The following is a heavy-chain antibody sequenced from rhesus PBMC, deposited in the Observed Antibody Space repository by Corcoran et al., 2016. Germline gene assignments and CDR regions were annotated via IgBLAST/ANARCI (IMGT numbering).Heavy chain of an antibody. V-gene: IGHV4-106*01. J-gene: IGHJ6*01. Sequence: QVQLQESGPGLVKPSETLSLTCAVSGGSISDDYYWSWIRQPPGKGLEWIGYIYGSGGGTNYNPSLKKRVTISIDTSKNQFSLKLSSVTAADTAVYYCARTVTTFFYGLDSWGQGVVVTVSS. D-gene: IGHD4-23*01. CDR3: ARTVTTFFYGLDS. CDR2: IYGSGGGT. CDR1: GGSISDDYY.